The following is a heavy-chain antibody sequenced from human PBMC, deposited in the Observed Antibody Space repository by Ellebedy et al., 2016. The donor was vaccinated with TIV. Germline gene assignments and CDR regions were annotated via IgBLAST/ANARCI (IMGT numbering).Heavy chain of an antibody. Sequence: MPSETLSLTCAVSGGSSSNYYWNWIRQPPGKGLEWIGEINHSGSTNYNPSLKSRVTISLDTSKNQFSLKLSSVTAADTAVYYCASKKDYYASGSANWFDPWGQGTLVTVSS. CDR3: ASKKDYYASGSANWFDP. J-gene: IGHJ5*02. CDR1: GGSSSNYY. CDR2: INHSGST. V-gene: IGHV4-34*01. D-gene: IGHD3-10*01.